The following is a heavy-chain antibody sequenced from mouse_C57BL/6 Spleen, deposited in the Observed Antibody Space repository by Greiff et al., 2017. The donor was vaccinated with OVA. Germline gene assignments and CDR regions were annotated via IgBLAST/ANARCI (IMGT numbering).Heavy chain of an antibody. D-gene: IGHD2-10*01. J-gene: IGHJ1*03. CDR2: ISDGGSYT. CDR3: ARVPYSGVYWYFDV. CDR1: GFTFSSYA. V-gene: IGHV5-4*03. Sequence: EVKVVESGGGLVKPGGSLKLSCAASGFTFSSYAMSWVRQTPEKRLEWVATISDGGSYTYYPDNVKGRFTISRDNAKNNLYLQMSHLKSEDTAMYYCARVPYSGVYWYFDVWGTGTTVTVSS.